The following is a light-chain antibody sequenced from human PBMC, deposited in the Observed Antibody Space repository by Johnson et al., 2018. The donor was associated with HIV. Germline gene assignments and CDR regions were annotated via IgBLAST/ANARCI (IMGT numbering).Light chain of an antibody. Sequence: QSVLTQPPSVSAAPGQKVTISCSGSSSNIGNNYVSWYQQIPGTAPKLLIYENNKRPSGIPDRFSGSKSGTSATLGITGLQTGDEADYYCGTWDSSLSAGGNVFGTGTKVTVL. CDR1: SSNIGNNY. CDR3: GTWDSSLSAGGNV. J-gene: IGLJ1*01. V-gene: IGLV1-51*02. CDR2: ENN.